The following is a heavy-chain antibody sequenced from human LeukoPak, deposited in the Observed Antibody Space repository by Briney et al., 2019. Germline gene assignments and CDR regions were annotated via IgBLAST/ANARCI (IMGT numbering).Heavy chain of an antibody. Sequence: GGSLRLSCATSGVFFYYYTMNWVRQAPGKGPESIASMESSVSYIHYAASVQGRFTNSRDNARDSVYLQMNNLRADDTAVYYCERDIQSSRFDYGGHGTLVTVSS. CDR1: GVFFYYYT. J-gene: IGHJ4*01. CDR2: MESSVSYI. CDR3: ERDIQSSRFDY. V-gene: IGHV3-21*01. D-gene: IGHD1-1*01.